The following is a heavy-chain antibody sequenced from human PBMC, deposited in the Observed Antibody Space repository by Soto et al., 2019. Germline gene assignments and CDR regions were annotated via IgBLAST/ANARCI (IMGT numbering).Heavy chain of an antibody. CDR1: GFTFSSYA. Sequence: EVPLLGSGGGWVQPGGSLRLSCAASGFTFSSYAMSWVRQAPGKGLEWVSAISGSGGSTFYADSVKGRFTISRDTSKSTLFLQMNSLRAEDTAVYYCAKDRGRGYDWFDSWGQGTLVTVSS. CDR2: ISGSGGST. CDR3: AKDRGRGYDWFDS. D-gene: IGHD5-12*01. J-gene: IGHJ5*01. V-gene: IGHV3-23*01.